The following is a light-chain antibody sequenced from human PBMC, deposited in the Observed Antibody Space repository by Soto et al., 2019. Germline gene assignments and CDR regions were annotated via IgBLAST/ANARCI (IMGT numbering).Light chain of an antibody. Sequence: QSVLTQPASVSGSPVQSITISCTGTSSDVGNYTYVSWYQQHPGKAPKLMIYEVSNRPSGVSNRFSGSKSGNTASLTISGLQAEDETDYYCFSYTSSGTYVFGTGTKVTVL. CDR2: EVS. CDR3: FSYTSSGTYV. V-gene: IGLV2-14*01. J-gene: IGLJ1*01. CDR1: SSDVGNYTY.